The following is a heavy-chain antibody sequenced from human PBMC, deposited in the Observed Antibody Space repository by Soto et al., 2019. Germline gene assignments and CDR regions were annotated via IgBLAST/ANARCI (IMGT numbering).Heavy chain of an antibody. V-gene: IGHV1-18*01. Sequence: ASVKVSCKASGYTFTNYGISWVRQAPGQGLEWMGWISAYNGNADYARNLQGRVTMTTDTSTSTAYMELRSLGSHDTAVYYCARLNGYCTSTSCFDYWGGGTRVTFSS. CDR1: GYTFTNYG. CDR2: ISAYNGNA. J-gene: IGHJ4*02. D-gene: IGHD2-2*03. CDR3: ARLNGYCTSTSCFDY.